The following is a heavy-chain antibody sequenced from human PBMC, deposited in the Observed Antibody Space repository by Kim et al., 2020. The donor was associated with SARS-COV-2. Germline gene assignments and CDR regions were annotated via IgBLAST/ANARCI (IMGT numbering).Heavy chain of an antibody. J-gene: IGHJ4*02. CDR1: AFTFTNAW. CDR3: ATESGDY. D-gene: IGHD6-25*01. CDR2: VKSKTYGGTT. V-gene: IGHV3-15*01. Sequence: GGSLRLSCAVSAFTFTNAWMNWVRQAPGKGLEWVGRVKSKTYGGTTDYAAPVKGRFTISRDDSKNTLYLQMNSLKTEDTAVYYCATESGDYWGQGTLVTVSS.